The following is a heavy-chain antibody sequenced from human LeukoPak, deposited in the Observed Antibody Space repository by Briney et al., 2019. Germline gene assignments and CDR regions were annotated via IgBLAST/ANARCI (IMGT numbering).Heavy chain of an antibody. Sequence: PVKVSCKASGGTFSSYAISWVRQAPGQGLEWMGGIIPIFGTANYAQKFQGRVTITTDESTSTAYMELSSLRSEDTAVYYCAVVIGYYYYYMDVWGKGTTVTVSS. J-gene: IGHJ6*03. CDR1: GGTFSSYA. D-gene: IGHD3-22*01. CDR3: AVVIGYYYYYMDV. CDR2: IIPIFGTA. V-gene: IGHV1-69*05.